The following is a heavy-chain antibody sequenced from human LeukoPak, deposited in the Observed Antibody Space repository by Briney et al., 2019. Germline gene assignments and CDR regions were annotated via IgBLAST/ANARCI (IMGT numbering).Heavy chain of an antibody. V-gene: IGHV3-64*01. CDR1: GFTFSSYA. CDR3: ARSPSMVRGVIGNWFDP. CDR2: ISSNGGST. Sequence: PGGSLRLSCAASGFTFSSYAMHWVRQAPGKGLEYVSAISSNGGSTYYANSVKGRFTISRDNSKNTLYLQMGSLRAEDMAVYYCARSPSMVRGVIGNWFDPWGQGTLVTVSS. J-gene: IGHJ5*02. D-gene: IGHD3-10*01.